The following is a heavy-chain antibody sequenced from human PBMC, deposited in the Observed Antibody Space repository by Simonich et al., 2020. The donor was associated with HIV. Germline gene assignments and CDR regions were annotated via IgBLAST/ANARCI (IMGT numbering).Heavy chain of an antibody. V-gene: IGHV4-38-2*02. D-gene: IGHD5-12*01. Sequence: QVQLQESGPGLVKPSETLSLTCAVSGYSINSGYYWAWIRQPPGKGLEWIGNVYHSRSTYYNPSLKNRVTIPVDTSKNQFSLRLTSVTAADTAVYYCAREVVATTDYWGQGTLVTVSS. CDR1: GYSINSGYY. CDR2: VYHSRST. J-gene: IGHJ4*02. CDR3: AREVVATTDY.